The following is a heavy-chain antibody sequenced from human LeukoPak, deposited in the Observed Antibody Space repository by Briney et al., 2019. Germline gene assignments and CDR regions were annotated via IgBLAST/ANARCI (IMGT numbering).Heavy chain of an antibody. CDR3: ARVSASGGSWGNFDY. D-gene: IGHD2-15*01. J-gene: IGHJ4*02. CDR2: IYHSGST. Sequence: SQSLSLTRALSGRSISSGGYSWSWLRQPPGKGLEWIGYIYHSGSTYYNPALKSRVTISVDRSKNQLSLKLSSVTAADTAVYYCARVSASGGSWGNFDYWGQGTLVTVSS. V-gene: IGHV4-30-2*01. CDR1: GRSISSGGYS.